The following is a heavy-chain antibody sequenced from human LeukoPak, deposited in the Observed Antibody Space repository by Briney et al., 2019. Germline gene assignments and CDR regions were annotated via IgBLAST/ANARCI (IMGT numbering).Heavy chain of an antibody. CDR3: ASAHYYFDY. CDR1: GGSISSSSYY. J-gene: IGHJ4*02. Sequence: SETLSLTCTVSGGSISSSSYYWGWIRQPPGKGLEWIGSIYHSGSTYYNPSLKSRVTISVDTSKNQFSLKLSSVTAADTAVYYCASAHYYFDYWGQGTLVTVSS. V-gene: IGHV4-39*07. CDR2: IYHSGST.